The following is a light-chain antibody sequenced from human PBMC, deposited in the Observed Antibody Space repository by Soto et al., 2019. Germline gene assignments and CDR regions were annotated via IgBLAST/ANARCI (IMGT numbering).Light chain of an antibody. Sequence: ELVLPQSPGTQSLSPGEGATLSCRSSQSINSFLAWYQQRRCQAPRLLVHGASNRATGIPDRFSGSGSGTDLTLTISRLEPEDFVVYYCQQYGGSPRTFGQGTKVDIK. V-gene: IGKV3-20*01. CDR1: QSINSF. CDR3: QQYGGSPRT. J-gene: IGKJ1*01. CDR2: GAS.